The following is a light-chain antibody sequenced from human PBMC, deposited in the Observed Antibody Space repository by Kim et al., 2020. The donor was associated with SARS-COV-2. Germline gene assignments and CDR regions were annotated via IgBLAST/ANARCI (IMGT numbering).Light chain of an antibody. CDR2: DVT. J-gene: IGLJ2*01. V-gene: IGLV2-14*03. Sequence: QSALTQPASLSGSPGESITISCSGSSSDIGGYNYVSWYQQHPGKAPKLKIYDVTKRPSGVSDRFSGSKSANMASLTIFGLQAEDEADYYCSSYTTTSAGVFGGGTKLTVL. CDR1: SSDIGGYNY. CDR3: SSYTTTSAGV.